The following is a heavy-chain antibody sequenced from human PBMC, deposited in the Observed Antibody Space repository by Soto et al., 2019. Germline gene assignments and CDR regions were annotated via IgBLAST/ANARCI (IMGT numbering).Heavy chain of an antibody. D-gene: IGHD6-6*01. CDR3: ARKVASSDDAFDI. V-gene: IGHV1-69*06. Sequence: QLHLVQSGAEVKKPGSSVKVSCKASGGTFSSYPISWVRQAPGQGLEWLGGIIPMFGTLYYAQKFQGRLTIAADSSTSTAYMELSTLRSDDTAVYYCARKVASSDDAFDIWCQGTMVTVSS. CDR2: IIPMFGTL. J-gene: IGHJ3*02. CDR1: GGTFSSYP.